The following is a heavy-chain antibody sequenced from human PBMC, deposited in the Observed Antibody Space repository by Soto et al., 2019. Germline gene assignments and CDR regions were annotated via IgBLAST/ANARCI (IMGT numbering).Heavy chain of an antibody. CDR1: GFTFSSYA. CDR2: ISGSGGST. J-gene: IGHJ5*02. V-gene: IGHV3-23*01. D-gene: IGHD6-13*01. CDR3: AKAPRPYSSSWDHWFDP. Sequence: GSLRLSCAASGFTFSSYAMSWVRQAPGKGLEWVSAISGSGGSTYYADSVKGRFTISRDNSKNTLYLQMNSLRAEDTAVYYCAKAPRPYSSSWDHWFDPWGQGTLVTVSS.